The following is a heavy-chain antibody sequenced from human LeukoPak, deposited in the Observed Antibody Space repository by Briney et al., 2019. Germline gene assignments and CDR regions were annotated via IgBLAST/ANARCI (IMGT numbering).Heavy chain of an antibody. CDR1: GHTFSTPA. D-gene: IGHD2-15*01. V-gene: IGHV3-48*01. Sequence: GGSLRLSCLASGHTFSTPAFNWVRQAPGKGLEWVSYVGTRTGPIYYADSVRGRSTASMDDVRNSVHLQINSLRAEDTAVYYCVRDVSYCRVSRCHHWFDPWGQGTLVTVSS. J-gene: IGHJ5*02. CDR2: VGTRTGPI. CDR3: VRDVSYCRVSRCHHWFDP.